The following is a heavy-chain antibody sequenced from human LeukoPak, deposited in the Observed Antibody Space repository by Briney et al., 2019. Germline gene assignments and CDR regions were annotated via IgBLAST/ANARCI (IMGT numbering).Heavy chain of an antibody. V-gene: IGHV4-59*12. J-gene: IGHJ4*02. Sequence: SETLSLTCAVSGGPIIASYWSWIRQPPGKGLEWIGYTHYSGTGNYNPSLKSRVTISIDTSKNRFSLRLTSVTAADTAVDCCARVRFYDTTGYSTSYYLDYWGQGALVTVSS. CDR2: THYSGTG. CDR1: GGPIIASY. CDR3: ARVRFYDTTGYSTSYYLDY. D-gene: IGHD3-22*01.